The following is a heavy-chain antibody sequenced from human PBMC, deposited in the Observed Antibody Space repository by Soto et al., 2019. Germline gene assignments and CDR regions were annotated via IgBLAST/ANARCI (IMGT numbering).Heavy chain of an antibody. J-gene: IGHJ4*02. CDR3: AIVGATNNY. CDR2: INHSGST. V-gene: IGHV4-34*01. CDR1: GGSFSGYY. D-gene: IGHD1-26*01. Sequence: LSLTCAVYGGSFSGYYWSWIRQPPGKGLEWIGEINHSGSTNHNPSLKSRVTISVDTSKNQFSLKLSSVTAADTAVYYCAIVGATNNYWGQGTLVTVSS.